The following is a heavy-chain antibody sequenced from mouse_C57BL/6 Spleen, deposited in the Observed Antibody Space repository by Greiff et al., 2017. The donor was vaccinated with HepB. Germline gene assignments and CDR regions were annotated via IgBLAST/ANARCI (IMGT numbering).Heavy chain of an antibody. Sequence: QVQLQQPGAELVKPGASVKLSCKASGYTFTSYWMQWVKQRPGQGLEWIGEIDPSDSYTNYNQKFKGKATLTVDTSSSTAYMQLSSLTSEDSAVYYCARWGFYDGYYEGAMDYWGQGTSVTVSS. D-gene: IGHD2-3*01. CDR1: GYTFTSYW. CDR2: IDPSDSYT. CDR3: ARWGFYDGYYEGAMDY. J-gene: IGHJ4*01. V-gene: IGHV1-50*01.